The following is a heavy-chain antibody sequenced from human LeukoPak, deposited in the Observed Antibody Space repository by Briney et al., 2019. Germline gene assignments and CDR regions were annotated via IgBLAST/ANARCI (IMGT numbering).Heavy chain of an antibody. CDR2: ISYIGRT. J-gene: IGHJ3*02. V-gene: IGHV4-59*11. D-gene: IGHD4-17*01. Sequence: SETLSLTCAVSDDSLSSHYWTRIRQPPGKGLEWIGYISYIGRTNYNPSLKSRVAISIDTSKNQYSLKLTSVTAADTAVYYCASDLVTVTKGFDIWGQGTMVSVSS. CDR1: DDSLSSHY. CDR3: ASDLVTVTKGFDI.